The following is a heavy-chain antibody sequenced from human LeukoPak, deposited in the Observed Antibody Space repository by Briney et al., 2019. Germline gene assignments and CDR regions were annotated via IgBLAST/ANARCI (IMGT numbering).Heavy chain of an antibody. Sequence: GGSPRLSCAASGFTFSSYAMHWVRQAPGKGLEWVAVISYDGSNKYYADSVKGRFTISRDNSKNTLYLQMNSLRAEDTAVYYCARDTSSPGGGNYYGMDVWGQGTTVTVSS. CDR3: ARDTSSPGGGNYYGMDV. V-gene: IGHV3-30-3*01. J-gene: IGHJ6*02. CDR2: ISYDGSNK. CDR1: GFTFSSYA. D-gene: IGHD6-6*01.